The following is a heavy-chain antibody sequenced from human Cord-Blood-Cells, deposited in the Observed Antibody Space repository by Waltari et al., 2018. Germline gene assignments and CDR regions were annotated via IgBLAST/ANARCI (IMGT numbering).Heavy chain of an antibody. D-gene: IGHD6-13*01. CDR2: IWYDGSNK. V-gene: IGHV3-33*01. CDR3: ARDTAASDY. Sequence: QVQLVESGGGVVQPGRSLRLSCAASGFTFSSDGMHWVRQAPGKGLEWVAVIWYDGSNKYYADSVKGRFTISRDNSKNTLYLQMNSLRAEDTAVYYCARDTAASDYWGQGTLVTVSS. J-gene: IGHJ4*02. CDR1: GFTFSSDG.